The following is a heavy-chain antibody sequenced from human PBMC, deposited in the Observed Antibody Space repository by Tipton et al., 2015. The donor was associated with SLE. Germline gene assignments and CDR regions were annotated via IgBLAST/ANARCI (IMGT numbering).Heavy chain of an antibody. V-gene: IGHV3-48*03. CDR3: ARDLYDY. J-gene: IGHJ4*02. CDR2: ISSGGTSI. Sequence: SLRLSCVASEFTFSNYEMNWVRQAPGKGLEWVSYISSGGTSIYYADSVRGRFTISRDNTKKSLYLQMNSLRAEDTAVYYCARDLYDYWGQGTLVTVSS. CDR1: EFTFSNYE. D-gene: IGHD2-8*01.